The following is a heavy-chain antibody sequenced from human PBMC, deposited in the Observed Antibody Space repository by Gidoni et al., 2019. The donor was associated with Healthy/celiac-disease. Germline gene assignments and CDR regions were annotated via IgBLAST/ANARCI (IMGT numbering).Heavy chain of an antibody. D-gene: IGHD1-26*01. CDR2: IWYDGNNK. CDR1: VFTFSSYG. CDR3: ARGGATHQLFDY. Sequence: QVQLVESGGGVVQPGRSLRLSCAASVFTFSSYGMHWVRQAPGKGLEWVAVIWYDGNNKYYADSVKGRFTISRDNSKNTRYLQMNSLRAEDTAVYYCARGGATHQLFDYWGQGTLVTVSS. V-gene: IGHV3-33*01. J-gene: IGHJ4*02.